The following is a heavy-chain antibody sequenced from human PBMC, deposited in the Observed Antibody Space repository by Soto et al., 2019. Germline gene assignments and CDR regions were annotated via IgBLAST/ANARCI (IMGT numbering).Heavy chain of an antibody. Sequence: EVQLVESGGGLVQPGGSLRLSCAASGFTFSSYWMYWVRQAPGKGLVWVSRINSDGSTISYADSVKGRFTISRDNAKNTVYLQMNSLRAEDTAVYYCARDPVQWLLPLDYWGRGTLVTVSS. CDR3: ARDPVQWLLPLDY. J-gene: IGHJ4*02. CDR2: INSDGSTI. V-gene: IGHV3-74*01. D-gene: IGHD6-19*01. CDR1: GFTFSSYW.